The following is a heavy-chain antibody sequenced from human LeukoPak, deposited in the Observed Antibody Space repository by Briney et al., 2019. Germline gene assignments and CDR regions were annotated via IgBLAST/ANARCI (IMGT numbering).Heavy chain of an antibody. J-gene: IGHJ3*01. CDR3: ARDRHEPGP. Sequence: SETLSLTCAVYGGSFSGYYWSWIRQPPGKGLEWIGSIYHSGITYYNPSLKSRVTISVDTSKNQFSLKLSSVTAADTAVYYCARDRHEPGPWGQGRMVTVSS. CDR1: GGSFSGYY. CDR2: IYHSGIT. D-gene: IGHD1-14*01. V-gene: IGHV4-34*01.